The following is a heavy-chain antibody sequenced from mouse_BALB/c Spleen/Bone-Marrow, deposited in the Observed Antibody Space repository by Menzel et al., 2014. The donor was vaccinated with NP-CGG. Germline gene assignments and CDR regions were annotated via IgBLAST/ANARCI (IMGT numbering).Heavy chain of an antibody. V-gene: IGHV4-1*02. Sequence: EVMLVESGGGLVQPGGSLKLSCAASGFDFSRYWMSWVRQAPGKGLEWIGEINPDSSTIYYTPSLKDKFIISRDNAKNTRCPQMSKMRAVNTHLYYSARREYYAIDSSGQGSSHTLSS. CDR1: GFDFSRYW. CDR2: INPDSSTI. CDR3: ARREYYAIDS. J-gene: IGHJ4*01.